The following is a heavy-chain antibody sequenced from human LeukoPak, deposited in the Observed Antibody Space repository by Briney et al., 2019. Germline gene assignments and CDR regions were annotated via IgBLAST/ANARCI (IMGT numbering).Heavy chain of an antibody. CDR2: MNPNSGNT. V-gene: IGHV1-8*01. D-gene: IGHD3-22*01. J-gene: IGHJ4*02. Sequence: GASVKVSCKASGYTFTSYEINWVRQATGQGLEWMGWMNPNSGNTGYAQKFQGRVTMTRNTSISTAYMELSSLRSEDTAVYYCARGQYYYDSSGYYYREDYWGQGTLVTVSS. CDR1: GYTFTSYE. CDR3: ARGQYYYDSSGYYYREDY.